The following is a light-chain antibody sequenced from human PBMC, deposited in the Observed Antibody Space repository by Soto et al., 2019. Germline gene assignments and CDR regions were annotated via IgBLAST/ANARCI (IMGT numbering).Light chain of an antibody. V-gene: IGLV3-21*02. CDR1: NIGSKS. Sequence: SYELTQPPSVSVAPGQTARITCGGNNIGSKSVHWYQQKPGQAPVLVVYDDSDRPSGIPERFSGSKSGNTASLTVSGLQAEDEADYYCSSFAGSNNFPYVFGTGTKLTVL. J-gene: IGLJ1*01. CDR2: DDS. CDR3: SSFAGSNNFPYV.